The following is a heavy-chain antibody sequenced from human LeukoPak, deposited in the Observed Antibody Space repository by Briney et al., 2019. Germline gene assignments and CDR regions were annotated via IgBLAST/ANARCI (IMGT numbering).Heavy chain of an antibody. J-gene: IGHJ4*02. V-gene: IGHV1-46*01. CDR1: GYTFTSYY. CDR2: INPSGGST. D-gene: IGHD1-26*01. CDR3: ARAPGRELLFGY. Sequence: ASVKASCKASGYTFTSYYMHWVRQAPGQGLEWMGIINPSGGSTSYAQKFQGRVTMTRDTSTSTVYMELSSLRSEDTAVYYCARAPGRELLFGYWGQGTLVTVSS.